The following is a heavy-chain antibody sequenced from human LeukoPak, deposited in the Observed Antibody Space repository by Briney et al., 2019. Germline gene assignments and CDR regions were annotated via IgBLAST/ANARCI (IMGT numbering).Heavy chain of an antibody. J-gene: IGHJ6*03. V-gene: IGHV4-39*07. CDR3: ARSAGYSYYYYMDV. Sequence: SETLSLTCTVSGGSISSSNYYWGWIRQPPGKGLEWIGNIYYSGSTYYNPSLESRVTMSLDTSKNQFSLKLSSVTAADTAVYYCARSAGYSYYYYMDVWGKGTTVTISS. CDR2: IYYSGST. CDR1: GGSISSSNYY. D-gene: IGHD6-25*01.